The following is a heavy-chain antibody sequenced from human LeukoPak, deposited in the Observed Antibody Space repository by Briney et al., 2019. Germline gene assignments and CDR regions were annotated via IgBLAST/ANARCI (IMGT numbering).Heavy chain of an antibody. CDR3: ARSDYDFWSGYFFDC. CDR1: GGSISSYY. CDR2: IYYSGST. Sequence: SETLSLTCTVSGGSISSYYWSWIRQPPGKGLEWIGYIYYSGSTNYNPSLKSRVTISVDTSKNQFSLKLSSVTAADTAVYYCARSDYDFWSGYFFDCWGQGTLVTVSS. V-gene: IGHV4-59*01. J-gene: IGHJ4*02. D-gene: IGHD3-3*01.